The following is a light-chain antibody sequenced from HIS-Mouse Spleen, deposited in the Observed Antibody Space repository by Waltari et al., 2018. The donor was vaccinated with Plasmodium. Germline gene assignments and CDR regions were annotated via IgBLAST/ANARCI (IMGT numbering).Light chain of an antibody. Sequence: QSALTQPRSVSGSPGQSVTISCTGTSSDVGGYNYVSWYQQHPGKAPQLMIYDVSKRPSGVPCRFSGSKSGNTASLTISGLQAEDEADYYCCSYAGSYTYVFGTGTKVTVL. CDR1: SSDVGGYNY. CDR3: CSYAGSYTYV. V-gene: IGLV2-11*01. J-gene: IGLJ1*01. CDR2: DVS.